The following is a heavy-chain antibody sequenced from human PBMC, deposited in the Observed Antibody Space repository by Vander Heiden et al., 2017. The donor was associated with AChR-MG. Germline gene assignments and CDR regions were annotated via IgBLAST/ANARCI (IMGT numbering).Heavy chain of an antibody. CDR1: GGSFSGYY. D-gene: IGHD1-26*01. V-gene: IGHV4-34*01. CDR2: INHSGST. CDR3: ARSREGGFDP. Sequence: QLQLQQSGAGLFKPSETLSLTCAVYGGSFSGYYWSWIRQPPGKGLEWIGEINHSGSTNYNPSLKSRVTISVDTSKNQFSLKLSSVTAADTAVYYCARSREGGFDPWGQGTLVTVSS. J-gene: IGHJ5*02.